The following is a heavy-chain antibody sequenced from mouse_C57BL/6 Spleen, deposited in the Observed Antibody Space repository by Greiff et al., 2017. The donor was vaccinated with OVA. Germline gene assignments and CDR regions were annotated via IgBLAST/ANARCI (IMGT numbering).Heavy chain of an antibody. J-gene: IGHJ4*01. D-gene: IGHD2-12*01. Sequence: EVQLQESGPELVKPGASVKISCKASGYSFTDYNMNWVKQSNGKSLEWIGVINPNYGTTSYNQKFKGKATLTVDQSSSTAYMQLNSLTSEDAAVYCCARRGFYEGAMDYWGQGTSVTVSA. CDR3: ARRGFYEGAMDY. CDR1: GYSFTDYN. CDR2: INPNYGTT. V-gene: IGHV1-39*01.